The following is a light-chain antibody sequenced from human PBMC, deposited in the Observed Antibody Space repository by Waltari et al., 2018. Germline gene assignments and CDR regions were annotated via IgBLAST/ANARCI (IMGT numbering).Light chain of an antibody. J-gene: IGLJ3*02. CDR2: DVN. CDR1: SSDVGGYNS. CDR3: GSYADTSTWV. Sequence: QSVLTHPPSASGSPGQSVTSSCPGSSSDVGGYNSAAWYQRHPGKAPKLMIYDVNKRPSGVPDRFSGSKSGNTASLTVSGLQVEDEGDYYCGSYADTSTWVFGGGTSLTVL. V-gene: IGLV2-8*01.